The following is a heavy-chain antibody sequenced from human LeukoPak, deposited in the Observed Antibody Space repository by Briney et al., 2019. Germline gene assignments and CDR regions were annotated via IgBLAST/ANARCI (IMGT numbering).Heavy chain of an antibody. Sequence: SETLSLTCTVSGGSISSYYWSWIRQPPGKGVEWIGYIYYSGSTNYNPSLKSRVTISVDTSKNQFSLKLSSVTAADTAVYYCARVINRKGAFDIWGQGTMVTVSS. CDR3: ARVINRKGAFDI. CDR1: GGSISSYY. J-gene: IGHJ3*02. CDR2: IYYSGST. V-gene: IGHV4-59*01.